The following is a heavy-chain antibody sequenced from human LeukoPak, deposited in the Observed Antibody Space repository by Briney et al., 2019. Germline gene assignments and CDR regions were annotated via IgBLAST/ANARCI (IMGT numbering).Heavy chain of an antibody. CDR3: ARLGGKRDVDSFYNAMDV. CDR2: IYYSGST. J-gene: IGHJ6*02. D-gene: IGHD1-14*01. CDR1: GGSIGSYY. Sequence: SETLSLTGIVSGGSIGSYYWTWIRQPPGNRLEWIGDIYYSGSTNYNPSLKSRLTISVDTSKNQFSLKLSSVTAADTAVYYCARLGGKRDVDSFYNAMDVWGQGTTVTVSS. V-gene: IGHV4-59*03.